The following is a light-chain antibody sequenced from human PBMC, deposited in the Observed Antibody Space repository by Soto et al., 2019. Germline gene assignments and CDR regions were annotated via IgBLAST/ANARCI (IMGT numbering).Light chain of an antibody. CDR2: DAS. V-gene: IGKV3-15*01. CDR3: QQYDRWPVT. CDR1: QSVTTN. Sequence: EVVMTQSPATLSVSPGARVTFSCRASQSVTTNLAWYQHKPGQSPRILISDASTVASGIPPRFSGSGSGTEFTLTIDRLQSADFAVYYCQQYDRWPVTFGGGTKVEIK. J-gene: IGKJ4*01.